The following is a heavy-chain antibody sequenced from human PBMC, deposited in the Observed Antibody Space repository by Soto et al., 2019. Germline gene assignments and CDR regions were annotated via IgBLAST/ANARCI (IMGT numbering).Heavy chain of an antibody. CDR1: GFTFSSYD. J-gene: IGHJ4*02. V-gene: IGHV3-13*01. D-gene: IGHD3-16*01. CDR3: ARGGDRGLYYLDY. CDR2: IGTAGDT. Sequence: EVQLVESGGGLVQPGGSLRLSCAASGFTFSSYDMHWVRQATGKGLEWVSAIGTAGDTYYPGSVKGRFTISRENAKNSLYLQMNSMRAGDTAVYYCARGGDRGLYYLDYWGQGTLVTVSS.